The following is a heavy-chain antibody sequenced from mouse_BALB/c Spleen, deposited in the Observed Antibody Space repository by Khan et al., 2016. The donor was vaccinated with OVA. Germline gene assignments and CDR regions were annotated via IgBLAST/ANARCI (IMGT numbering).Heavy chain of an antibody. CDR1: GYTLTDYG. J-gene: IGHJ3*01. D-gene: IGHD2-1*01. Sequence: LVESGPDLKKPGETVKISCKASGYTLTDYGMNWVKQTPGKGLKWMGWINTYTGEPTYADDFKGRFAFSLETSASTAYLQSINLKNEDTATYFCTRSQGNYLFAYWGQGTLVTVS. CDR3: TRSQGNYLFAY. V-gene: IGHV9-3-1*01. CDR2: INTYTGEP.